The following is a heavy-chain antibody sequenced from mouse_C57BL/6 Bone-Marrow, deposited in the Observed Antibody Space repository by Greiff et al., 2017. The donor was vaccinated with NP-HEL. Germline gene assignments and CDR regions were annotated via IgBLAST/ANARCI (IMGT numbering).Heavy chain of an antibody. CDR1: GYTFTSYW. CDR2: IYPGSGST. J-gene: IGHJ4*01. CDR3: ASCRGGNYDYAMDY. Sequence: QVQLQQPGAELVKPGASVKMSCKASGYTFTSYWITWVKQRPGQGLEWIGDIYPGSGSTNYNEKFKSKATLTVDTSSSTAYMQLSSLTSDDSAVYYCASCRGGNYDYAMDYWGQGTSVTVSS. D-gene: IGHD2-1*01. V-gene: IGHV1-55*01.